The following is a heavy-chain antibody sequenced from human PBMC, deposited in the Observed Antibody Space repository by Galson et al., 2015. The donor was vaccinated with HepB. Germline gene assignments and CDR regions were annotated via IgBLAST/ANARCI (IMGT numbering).Heavy chain of an antibody. V-gene: IGHV3-74*01. J-gene: IGHJ4*02. Sequence: SLRLSCAASGFTFSTSWLHWVRQAPGGGLVWVSRINTDGTVTSYADSVKGRFTISRDNAKNTVYLQMSSLRADDTAVYYCVRDHGGGCYYYWGQGTLVTVSS. CDR3: VRDHGGGCYYY. D-gene: IGHD2-15*01. CDR1: GFTFSTSW. CDR2: INTDGTVT.